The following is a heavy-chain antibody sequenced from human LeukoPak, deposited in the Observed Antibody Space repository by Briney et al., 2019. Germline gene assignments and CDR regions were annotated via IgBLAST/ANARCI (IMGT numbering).Heavy chain of an antibody. Sequence: PSETLSLTCTVSGGSISSYYWSWIRQPPGKGLEWIGYIYYSGSTNYKPSLKSRVTISVETSKNQFSLKLRSVTAADTAVYYCARDGLTLDAFDIWGQGTMVTVSS. D-gene: IGHD2-15*01. CDR1: GGSISSYY. J-gene: IGHJ3*02. V-gene: IGHV4-59*01. CDR3: ARDGLTLDAFDI. CDR2: IYYSGST.